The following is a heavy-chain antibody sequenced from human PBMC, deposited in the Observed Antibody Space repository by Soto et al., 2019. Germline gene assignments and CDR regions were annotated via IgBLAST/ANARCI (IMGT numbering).Heavy chain of an antibody. D-gene: IGHD4-17*01. V-gene: IGHV4-4*07. CDR2: VYATGTT. CDR1: GGSISKFY. J-gene: IGHJ5*02. Sequence: PSETLSLTCSVSGGSISKFYWSWIRKTAGKGLEWMGRVYATGTTDYNPSLRSRVAMSVDISKKTFSLRLTSVTPADTGVYYCVRDGSKTLRDWFDPWGQGKLVTVSS. CDR3: VRDGSKTLRDWFDP.